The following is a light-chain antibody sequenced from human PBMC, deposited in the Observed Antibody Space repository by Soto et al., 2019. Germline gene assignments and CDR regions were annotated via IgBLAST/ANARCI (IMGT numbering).Light chain of an antibody. Sequence: QSALTQPPSASGSPGQSVTISCTGSSSDIGLFNYVSWYQHHPGKVPKLIIYHVTKRPSGVPDRFSGSKSGNTASLTVSGLQAEDEADYFCSSFVDGSSYVFGTGTKVTVL. CDR3: SSFVDGSSYV. CDR1: SSDIGLFNY. CDR2: HVT. J-gene: IGLJ1*01. V-gene: IGLV2-8*01.